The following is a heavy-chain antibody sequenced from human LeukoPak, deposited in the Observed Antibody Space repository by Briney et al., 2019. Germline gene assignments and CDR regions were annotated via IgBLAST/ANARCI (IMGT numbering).Heavy chain of an antibody. CDR1: GGSFSGYY. D-gene: IGHD5-24*01. CDR3: ARVEDGYSYVAY. CDR2: INHSGST. J-gene: IGHJ4*02. Sequence: PSETLSLTCAVYGGSFSGYYWTWIRQPPGKGLEWIGEINHSGSTNYNPSLKSRVTVSVDTSKNQFSLRLTSVTAADTARYYCARVEDGYSYVAYWGQGVLVTVSS. V-gene: IGHV4-34*01.